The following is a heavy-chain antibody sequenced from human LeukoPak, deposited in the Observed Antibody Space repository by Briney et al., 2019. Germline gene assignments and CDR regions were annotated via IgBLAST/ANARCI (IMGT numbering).Heavy chain of an antibody. CDR2: ISSDGSNK. D-gene: IGHD6-19*01. CDR1: GFTFSSYG. Sequence: GGSLRLSCAASGFTFSSYGMYWVRQAPGKGLEWVAVISSDGSNKYYADSVKGRFTISRDNSKNTLYLQMNSLRAEDTAVYYCAKDPIPMAGNSYYRMDVWGQGTTVSVSS. CDR3: AKDPIPMAGNSYYRMDV. V-gene: IGHV3-30*18. J-gene: IGHJ6*02.